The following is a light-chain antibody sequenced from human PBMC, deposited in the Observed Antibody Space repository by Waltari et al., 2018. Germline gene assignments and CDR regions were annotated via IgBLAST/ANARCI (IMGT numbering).Light chain of an antibody. CDR3: QAWDSGVI. CDR1: KLGDKY. V-gene: IGLV3-1*01. Sequence: SYDLTQPPSVSVSPGQPATITGSGDKLGDKYVCWYQQRPGQSPVLLVFQDNKRPSGIPERFSGSNSGNTATLTISGTQAMDEADYYCQAWDSGVIFGGGTKLTVL. J-gene: IGLJ2*01. CDR2: QDN.